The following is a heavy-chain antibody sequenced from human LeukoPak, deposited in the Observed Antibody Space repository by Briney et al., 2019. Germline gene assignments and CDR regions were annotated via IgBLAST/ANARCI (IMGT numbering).Heavy chain of an antibody. J-gene: IGHJ6*04. CDR2: INPRGST. D-gene: IGHD6-19*01. CDR1: GGSFSSHY. Sequence: SETLSLTCGVSGGSFSSHYWTWVRQPPGKGLEWIGEINPRGSTNYNPSLESRVTVSADTSRNQLSLSLTSVTAADSAVYFCARGLRQGSAWSWGPKEKSYQYMDVWGTGTTVIVSS. CDR3: ARGLRQGSAWSWGPKEKSYQYMDV. V-gene: IGHV4-34*01.